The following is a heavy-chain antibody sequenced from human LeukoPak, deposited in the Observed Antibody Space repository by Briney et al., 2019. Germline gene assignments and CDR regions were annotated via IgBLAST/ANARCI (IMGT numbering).Heavy chain of an antibody. CDR2: IRYDGSNK. J-gene: IGHJ4*02. CDR1: GFTFSSYG. V-gene: IGHV3-30*02. CDR3: AKNDDRAITFGGVIGDDY. Sequence: GGSLRLSCAASGFTFSSYGMHWVRQAPGKGLEWVAFIRYDGSNKYYADSVKGRFTISRDNSKDTLYLQMNSLRAEDTAVYYCAKNDDRAITFGGVIGDDYWGQGTLVTVSS. D-gene: IGHD3-16*02.